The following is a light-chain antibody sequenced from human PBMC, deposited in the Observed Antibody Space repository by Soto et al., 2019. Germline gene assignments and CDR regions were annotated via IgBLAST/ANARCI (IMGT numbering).Light chain of an antibody. CDR3: QQRSSWPTIT. Sequence: EIVMTQSPATLSVSPGQGATLSCRASQSASTNLAWYQQKPCQAPRLLIYDASNRATGIPARFSGSGSGTDFTLTISSLEPADLAIYYCQQRSSWPTITVGQGTRLEIK. CDR2: DAS. CDR1: QSASTN. V-gene: IGKV3-11*01. J-gene: IGKJ5*01.